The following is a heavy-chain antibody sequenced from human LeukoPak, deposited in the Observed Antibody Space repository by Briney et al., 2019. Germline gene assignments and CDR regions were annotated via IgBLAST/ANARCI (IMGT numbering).Heavy chain of an antibody. CDR2: IYYTGST. V-gene: IGHV4-31*03. J-gene: IGHJ3*02. Sequence: SETLSLTCTVSGGSISSGGYYWSWIRQHPGKGLEWIAYIYYTGSTYYNPSLKSRLTISVDTSKNHFSLRLSSMTAADTAVYYCARDGDPFDIWGQGTMVTVSS. CDR3: ARDGDPFDI. CDR1: GGSISSGGYY.